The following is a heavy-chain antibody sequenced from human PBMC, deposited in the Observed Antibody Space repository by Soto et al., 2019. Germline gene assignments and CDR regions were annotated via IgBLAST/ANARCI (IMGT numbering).Heavy chain of an antibody. CDR3: ARAPVFSYDSSGYYWDY. Sequence: ASVKVSCKASGVTFSSYAISWVRQAPGQGLEWMGGIIPIFGTANYAQKFQGRVTITADESTSTAYMELSSLRSEDTAVYYCARAPVFSYDSSGYYWDYWGQGPLVTVS. D-gene: IGHD3-22*01. J-gene: IGHJ4*02. V-gene: IGHV1-69*13. CDR2: IIPIFGTA. CDR1: GVTFSSYA.